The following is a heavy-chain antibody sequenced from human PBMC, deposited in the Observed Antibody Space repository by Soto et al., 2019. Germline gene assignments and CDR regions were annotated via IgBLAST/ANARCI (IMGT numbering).Heavy chain of an antibody. Sequence: SVKVSCKASGGTFSSYTISWVRQAPGQGLEWMGRIIPILGIANYAQKFQGRVTITADKSTSTAYMELSSLRSEDTAVYYCARDCTTGTPLDYYGMDVWGQGTTVTVSS. CDR1: GGTFSSYT. CDR2: IIPILGIA. D-gene: IGHD1-1*01. J-gene: IGHJ6*02. CDR3: ARDCTTGTPLDYYGMDV. V-gene: IGHV1-69*04.